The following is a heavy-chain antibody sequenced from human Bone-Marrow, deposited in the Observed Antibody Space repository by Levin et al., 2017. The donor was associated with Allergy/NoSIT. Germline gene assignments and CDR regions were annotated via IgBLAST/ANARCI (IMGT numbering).Heavy chain of an antibody. D-gene: IGHD4-23*01. V-gene: IGHV1-2*04. Sequence: GESLKISCKASGYTFTGYYMHWVRQAPGQGLEWMGWINPNSGGTNYAQKFQGWVTMTRDTSISTAYMELSRLRSDDTAVYYCARAQLQGWFDPWGQGTLVTVSS. CDR2: INPNSGGT. CDR1: GYTFTGYY. J-gene: IGHJ5*02. CDR3: ARAQLQGWFDP.